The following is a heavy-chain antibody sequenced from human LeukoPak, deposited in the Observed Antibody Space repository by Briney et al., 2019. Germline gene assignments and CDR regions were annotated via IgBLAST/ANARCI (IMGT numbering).Heavy chain of an antibody. Sequence: GDSVKVSCKASGYTFTGYYMHWVRQAPGQGLEWMGWINPNSGGTNYAQKFQGRVTMTRDTSISTAYMELSRLRSDDTAVYYCARSICSGGSCYFEVDPWGQGTLVTVSS. CDR1: GYTFTGYY. V-gene: IGHV1-2*02. D-gene: IGHD2-15*01. CDR2: INPNSGGT. CDR3: ARSICSGGSCYFEVDP. J-gene: IGHJ5*02.